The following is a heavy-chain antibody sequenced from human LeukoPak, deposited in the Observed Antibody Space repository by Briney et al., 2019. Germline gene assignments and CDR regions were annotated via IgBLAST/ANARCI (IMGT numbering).Heavy chain of an antibody. V-gene: IGHV4-34*01. CDR2: INHSGST. J-gene: IGHJ5*02. CDR1: GGSFSGYY. Sequence: SETLSLTCAVYGGSFSGYYWSWIRQPPGKGLEWIGAINHSGSTNYNPSLKSRVTISVDTSKNQFSLKLSSVTAADTAVYYCARRISYYYGSGSYYTGVNWFDPWGQGTLVTVSS. CDR3: ARRISYYYGSGSYYTGVNWFDP. D-gene: IGHD3-10*01.